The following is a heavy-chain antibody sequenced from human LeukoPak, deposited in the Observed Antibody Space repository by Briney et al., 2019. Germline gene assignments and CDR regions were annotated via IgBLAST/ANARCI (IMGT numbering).Heavy chain of an antibody. CDR1: GGSFSGYY. D-gene: IGHD6-13*01. J-gene: IGHJ4*02. Sequence: SETLSLTCAVYGGSFSGYYWSWIRQPPGKGLEWIGEINHSGSTNYNPSLKSRVTISVDTSKNQFSLKLSSVTAADTAVYYCARSSVLSGSWIYWGQGTLVTVSS. CDR2: INHSGST. V-gene: IGHV4-34*01. CDR3: ARSSVLSGSWIY.